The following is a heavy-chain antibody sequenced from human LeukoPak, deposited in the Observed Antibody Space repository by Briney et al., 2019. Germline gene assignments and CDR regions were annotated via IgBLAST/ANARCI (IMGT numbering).Heavy chain of an antibody. D-gene: IGHD2-2*02. Sequence: GGSLRLSCAASGFTFSSYQMNWVRQAPGKGLEWVSGISGSGGSTYYADSVKGRFTISRDNSKNTLYLQMDSLRAEDTAVYYCAKDPNPREYQLLYGYWGQGTLVTVSS. J-gene: IGHJ4*02. V-gene: IGHV3-23*01. CDR3: AKDPNPREYQLLYGY. CDR1: GFTFSSYQ. CDR2: ISGSGGST.